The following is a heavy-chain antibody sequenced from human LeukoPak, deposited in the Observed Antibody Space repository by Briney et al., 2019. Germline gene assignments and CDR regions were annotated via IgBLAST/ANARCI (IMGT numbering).Heavy chain of an antibody. CDR3: AAGYDILTGYRY. V-gene: IGHV1-46*01. Sequence: ASVKVSCKASGYTFASYYVHWVRQAPGQGLEWMGIISPSGGSTSYAQKFQGRVTITRDMSTSTAYMELSSLRSEDTAVYYCAAGYDILTGYRYWGQGTLVTVSS. CDR1: GYTFASYY. J-gene: IGHJ4*02. CDR2: ISPSGGST. D-gene: IGHD3-9*01.